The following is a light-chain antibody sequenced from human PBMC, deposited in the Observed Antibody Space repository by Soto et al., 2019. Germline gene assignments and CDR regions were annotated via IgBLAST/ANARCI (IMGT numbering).Light chain of an antibody. Sequence: QSVLTQPPSASGTPGQRVTISCSGSSSNIGSNTVNWYQQLPGTAPKLLIYRNNQRPSGVPDRLSSSKSGTSASLAISGLQSEDEADYYCAAWDDSLNGPYVFGTGTKVTV. CDR1: SSNIGSNT. CDR2: RNN. CDR3: AAWDDSLNGPYV. V-gene: IGLV1-44*01. J-gene: IGLJ1*01.